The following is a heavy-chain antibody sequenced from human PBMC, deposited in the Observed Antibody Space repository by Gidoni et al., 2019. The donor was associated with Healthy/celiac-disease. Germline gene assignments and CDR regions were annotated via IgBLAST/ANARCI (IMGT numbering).Heavy chain of an antibody. J-gene: IGHJ6*03. Sequence: QVQLQQWGAGLLKPSETLSLTCAVYGGSFSGYYWSWIRQPPGKGLEWIGEINHSGSTNYNPSLKSRVTISVDTSKNQFSLKLSSVTAADTAVYYCARGPRAMAIYYYYMDVWGKGTTVTVSS. V-gene: IGHV4-34*01. CDR1: GGSFSGYY. CDR3: ARGPRAMAIYYYYMDV. D-gene: IGHD5-18*01. CDR2: INHSGST.